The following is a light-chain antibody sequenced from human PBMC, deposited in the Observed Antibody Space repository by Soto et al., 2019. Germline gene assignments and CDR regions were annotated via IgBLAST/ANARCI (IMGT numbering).Light chain of an antibody. CDR1: QSVGTS. Sequence: EIVLTQSPDTLSLSPGERATLSCRASQSVGTSLAWYQQKPGQAPSLLISDVSNRATGIPARFSGSGSRTDFTLTISSLQPDDFATYYCQHYSLVWAFGQGTKVDI. CDR2: DVS. V-gene: IGKV3-11*01. CDR3: QHYSLVWA. J-gene: IGKJ1*01.